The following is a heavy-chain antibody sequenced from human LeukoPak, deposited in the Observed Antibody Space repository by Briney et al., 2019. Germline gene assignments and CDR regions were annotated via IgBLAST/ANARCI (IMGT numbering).Heavy chain of an antibody. V-gene: IGHV1-46*01. J-gene: IGHJ4*02. CDR2: INPSGGST. CDR3: ARAHTYITGTTRYFDY. CDR1: GYTFTSYY. D-gene: IGHD1-7*01. Sequence: ASVKVSCKASGYTFTSYYMHWVRQAPGQGLEWMGIINPSGGSTSYAQKFQGRVTKTRDTSTSTVYMELSSLRSEDTAVYYCARAHTYITGTTRYFDYWGQGTLVTVSS.